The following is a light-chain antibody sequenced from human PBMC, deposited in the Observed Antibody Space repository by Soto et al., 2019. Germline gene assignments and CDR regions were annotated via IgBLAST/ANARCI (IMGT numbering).Light chain of an antibody. CDR1: QSISSY. CDR3: QQRSIWYT. V-gene: IGKV3-11*01. CDR2: DAS. J-gene: IGKJ2*01. Sequence: EIVLTQSPATLSLSPGERATLSCRASQSISSYLAWYQQKPGQAPRLLIYDASNRATGIPARFSGSGSGTDFTLTISSLEPEDFAVYYCQQRSIWYTFGRGPSWRS.